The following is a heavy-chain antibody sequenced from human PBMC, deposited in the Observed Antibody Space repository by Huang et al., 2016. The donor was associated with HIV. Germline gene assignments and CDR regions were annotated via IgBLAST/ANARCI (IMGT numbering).Heavy chain of an antibody. Sequence: QVQLVQSGSELRKPGASVKVSCKASGYTFTTYSLIWVRQAPGQGLEWMGWFNTKPGKQTYAQGFTGRFVFSLDTTVSTAYLQISSLKTDDTAKYFCARYRLTGTFLDSWGQGTQVTVSS. CDR2: FNTKPGKQ. J-gene: IGHJ4*02. CDR1: GYTFTTYS. CDR3: ARYRLTGTFLDS. D-gene: IGHD3-9*01. V-gene: IGHV7-4-1*02.